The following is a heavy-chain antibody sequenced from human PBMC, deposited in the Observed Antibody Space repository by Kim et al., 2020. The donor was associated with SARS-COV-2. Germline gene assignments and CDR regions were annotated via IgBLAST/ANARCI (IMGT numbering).Heavy chain of an antibody. D-gene: IGHD5-18*01. CDR2: IYYSGST. CDR1: GGSISSYY. J-gene: IGHJ6*02. CDR3: ARATAAYYYYGMDV. Sequence: SETLSLTCTVSGGSISSYYWSWIRQPPGKGLEWIGYIYYSGSTNYNPSLKSRVTISVDTSKNQFSLKLSSVTAADTAVYYCARATAAYYYYGMDVWGQGTTVTVSS. V-gene: IGHV4-59*13.